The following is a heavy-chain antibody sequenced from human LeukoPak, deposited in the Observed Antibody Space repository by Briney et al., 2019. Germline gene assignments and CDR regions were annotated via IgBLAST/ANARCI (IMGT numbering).Heavy chain of an antibody. CDR3: ARAVDFWSGYPQPNWFDP. CDR1: GFTFSSYA. D-gene: IGHD3-3*01. V-gene: IGHV3-23*01. CDR2: MSTSGGST. J-gene: IGHJ5*02. Sequence: GGSLRLSCAASGFTFSSYAMSWVRQAPGKGLEWVSTMSTSGGSTYYADSVKGRFTISRDNSKNTLFLHMNSLRAEDTAVYYRARAVDFWSGYPQPNWFDPWGQGTLVTVSS.